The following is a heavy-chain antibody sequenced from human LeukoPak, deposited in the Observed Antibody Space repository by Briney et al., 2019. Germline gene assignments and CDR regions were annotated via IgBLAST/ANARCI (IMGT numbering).Heavy chain of an antibody. CDR3: ARGTSSSWYYFDY. Sequence: GGSLRLSCAASGFTFSNYSMNWVRQAPGKGLEWVSSISSSSSYIYYADSVKGRFTISRDNAKNSLYLQMNSLRAEDTAVYYCARGTSSSWYYFDYWGQGTLVTVSS. CDR1: GFTFSNYS. CDR2: ISSSSSYI. D-gene: IGHD6-13*01. J-gene: IGHJ4*02. V-gene: IGHV3-21*01.